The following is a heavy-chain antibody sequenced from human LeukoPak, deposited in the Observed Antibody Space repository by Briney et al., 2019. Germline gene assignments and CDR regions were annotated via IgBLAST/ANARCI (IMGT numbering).Heavy chain of an antibody. CDR3: TTGSEEITMITTDY. J-gene: IGHJ4*02. CDR2: IKSKTYGGTT. CDR1: GFTFTNAW. D-gene: IGHD3-22*01. Sequence: TPGGSLRLSCAASGFTFTNAWMSWVRQAPGKGLEWVGRIKSKTYGGTTDYAAPVKGRFTISRDDSKNTLYLQMNSLQTEDTAVYYCTTGSEEITMITTDYWGQGTLVTVSS. V-gene: IGHV3-15*01.